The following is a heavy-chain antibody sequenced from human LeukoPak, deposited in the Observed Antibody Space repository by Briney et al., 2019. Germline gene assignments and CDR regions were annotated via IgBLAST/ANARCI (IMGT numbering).Heavy chain of an antibody. V-gene: IGHV4-34*01. D-gene: IGHD2-21*02. Sequence: GSLRLSCAASGFTFSSYWMSWVRQAPGKGLEWIGEINHSGSTNYNPSLKSRVTISVDTSKDQFSLKLSSVTAADTAVYYCARYKGWPRKAYCGGDCYSGSHYFDYWGQGTLVTVSS. J-gene: IGHJ4*02. CDR3: ARYKGWPRKAYCGGDCYSGSHYFDY. CDR1: GFTFSSYW. CDR2: INHSGST.